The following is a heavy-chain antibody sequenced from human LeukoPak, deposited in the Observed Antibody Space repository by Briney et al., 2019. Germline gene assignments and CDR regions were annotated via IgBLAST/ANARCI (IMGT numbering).Heavy chain of an antibody. Sequence: SETLSLTCTVSGASISNFYWSWIRRPPGKGLEWIGDISISGSTNYNPSLKSRVTMSVDTSKNQFSLKLRSVTAADTAVYYCARLHCSSPSCHRNWFDPWGQGTLVTVSS. CDR1: GASISNFY. D-gene: IGHD2-2*01. J-gene: IGHJ5*02. CDR3: ARLHCSSPSCHRNWFDP. V-gene: IGHV4-4*07. CDR2: ISISGST.